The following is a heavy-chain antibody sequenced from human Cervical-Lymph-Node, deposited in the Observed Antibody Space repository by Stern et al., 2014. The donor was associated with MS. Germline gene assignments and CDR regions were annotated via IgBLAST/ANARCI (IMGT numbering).Heavy chain of an antibody. CDR2: ANPKSGNT. Sequence: QVQLVQSGTERKDPGASVRVSCKASGYIFKNHDIHWVRQAAGQGLEWMGWANPKSGNTKYAHQFQGRVAMTTDTYTETGYMDLWSLTSADTAIYFCTRGPDRGWSHVGDDWGRGTLVSVSS. D-gene: IGHD6-19*01. CDR1: GYIFKNHD. CDR3: TRGPDRGWSHVGDD. J-gene: IGHJ4*02. V-gene: IGHV1-8*02.